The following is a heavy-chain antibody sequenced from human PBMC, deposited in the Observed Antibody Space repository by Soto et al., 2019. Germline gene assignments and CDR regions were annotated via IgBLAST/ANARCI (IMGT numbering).Heavy chain of an antibody. J-gene: IGHJ4*02. CDR2: IYTGGST. Sequence: GASLRLSCAASGFTVGSNYMSWVRQAPGKGLEWVSVIYTGGSTHYADSVKGRFTISRDNSKNTLYLQMNSLRVEDTAVYYCARGARSRTGDYFDYWGQGILVTVSS. D-gene: IGHD1-1*01. V-gene: IGHV3-53*01. CDR1: GFTVGSNY. CDR3: ARGARSRTGDYFDY.